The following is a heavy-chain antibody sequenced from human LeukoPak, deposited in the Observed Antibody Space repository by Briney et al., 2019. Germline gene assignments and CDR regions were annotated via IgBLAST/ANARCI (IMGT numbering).Heavy chain of an antibody. CDR2: IYSDPST. V-gene: IGHV3-53*01. Sequence: PGGSLRLSCAASGFTISSNYMRGVRQGPGKGLEWLSLIYSDPSTYSPDSVKRRFTISRDNSKNTLYLQMNSLRAEDTAVYYCASQNGAQFPYWGQGPLVTVSS. J-gene: IGHJ4*02. CDR3: ASQNGAQFPY. D-gene: IGHD5-24*01. CDR1: GFTISSNY.